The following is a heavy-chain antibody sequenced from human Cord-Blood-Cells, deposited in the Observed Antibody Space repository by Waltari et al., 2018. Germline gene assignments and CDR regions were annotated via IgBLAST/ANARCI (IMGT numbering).Heavy chain of an antibody. J-gene: IGHJ6*03. V-gene: IGHV4-34*01. CDR3: ARGRFGDTAMGYYYYYYMDV. D-gene: IGHD5-18*01. CDR2: INHSGST. Sequence: QVQLQQWGAGLLKPSETLSLTCAVYGGSFSGYYWSWIRQPPGKGLEWIGEINHSGSTNYNPSLKRRVTISVDTSKNQFSLKLSSVTAADTAVYYCARGRFGDTAMGYYYYYYMDVWGKGTTVTVSS. CDR1: GGSFSGYY.